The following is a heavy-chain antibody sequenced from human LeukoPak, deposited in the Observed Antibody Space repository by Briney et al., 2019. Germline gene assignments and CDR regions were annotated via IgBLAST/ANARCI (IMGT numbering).Heavy chain of an antibody. CDR2: IASDGSST. Sequence: GGSLRLSCAASGFTFSDYWMHWVRQAPGKGLVWVSRIASDGSSTSYADSVKGRFIISRDNAKNSLYLQMNSVRAEDTAVYYCAREGTFGDYRASGDHWGQGALVTVPS. CDR1: GFTFSDYW. V-gene: IGHV3-74*01. CDR3: AREGTFGDYRASGDH. D-gene: IGHD2-21*02. J-gene: IGHJ4*02.